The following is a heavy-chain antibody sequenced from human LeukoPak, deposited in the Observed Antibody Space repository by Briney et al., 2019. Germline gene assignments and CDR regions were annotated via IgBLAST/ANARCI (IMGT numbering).Heavy chain of an antibody. V-gene: IGHV3-7*01. CDR2: IKQDGSEK. J-gene: IGHJ4*02. CDR1: GFTFGSYA. CDR3: ARSINNDENDY. D-gene: IGHD1-1*01. Sequence: GGSLRLSCAASGFTFGSYAMSWVRQAPGKGLEWVANIKQDGSEKHYVDSVKGRFTISRDNAKNSLFLQMNSLRAEDTAVYYCARSINNDENDYWGQGTLVTVSS.